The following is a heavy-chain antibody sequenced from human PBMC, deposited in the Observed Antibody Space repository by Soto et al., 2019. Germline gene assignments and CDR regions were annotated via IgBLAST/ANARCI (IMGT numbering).Heavy chain of an antibody. CDR3: ARDSSPDCSSTSCYGAY. J-gene: IGHJ4*02. V-gene: IGHV4-4*02. CDR2: IYHSGST. CDR1: GGSISSNNW. D-gene: IGHD2-2*01. Sequence: SETLSLTCAVSGGSISSNNWWSWGRQPPGKGLEWIGEIYHSGSTNYNPSLKSRVTISVDRSKNQFSLNLSSVAAADTAVYYCARDSSPDCSSTSCYGAYWGQGTLVTVSS.